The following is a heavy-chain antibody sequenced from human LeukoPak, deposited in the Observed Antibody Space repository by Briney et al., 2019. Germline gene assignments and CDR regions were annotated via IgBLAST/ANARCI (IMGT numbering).Heavy chain of an antibody. D-gene: IGHD3-16*02. J-gene: IGHJ3*02. CDR3: ARRVTLSDDAFDI. CDR1: GFRFTSYW. CDR2: IDPSDSYT. Sequence: GEALQISCKGSGFRFTSYWISGGRQVPGKGLEWMGRIDPSDSYTNYSPSFQGHVTSSADKSISTAYLQWSSLKASDTAMYYCARRVTLSDDAFDIWGQGTMVTVSS. V-gene: IGHV5-10-1*01.